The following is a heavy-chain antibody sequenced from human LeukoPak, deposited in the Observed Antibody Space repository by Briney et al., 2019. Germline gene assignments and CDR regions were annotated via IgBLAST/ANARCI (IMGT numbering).Heavy chain of an antibody. Sequence: SETLSLTCTVPGGSISSYYWSWIRQPPGKGLEWIGYIYYSGSTNYNPSLKSRVTISVDTSKNQFSLKLSSVTAADTAVYYCARGSSSHKEGEFDYWGQGTLVTVSS. CDR1: GGSISSYY. J-gene: IGHJ4*02. V-gene: IGHV4-59*01. D-gene: IGHD6-13*01. CDR3: ARGSSSHKEGEFDY. CDR2: IYYSGST.